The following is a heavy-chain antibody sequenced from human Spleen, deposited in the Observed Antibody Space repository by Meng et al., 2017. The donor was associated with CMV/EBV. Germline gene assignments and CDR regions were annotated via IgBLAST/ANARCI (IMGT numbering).Heavy chain of an antibody. CDR2: IYPGDSDT. CDR1: GYSFTNYY. V-gene: IGHV5-51*01. Sequence: GESLKISCKASGYSFTNYYIAWVRQMPGKGLEWMGIIYPGDSDTRYSPSFQGQVTISADKSISTAYLQWSSLKASDTAMYYCARLGTTVVTPLDYWGQGTLVTVSS. CDR3: ARLGTTVVTPLDY. J-gene: IGHJ4*02. D-gene: IGHD4-23*01.